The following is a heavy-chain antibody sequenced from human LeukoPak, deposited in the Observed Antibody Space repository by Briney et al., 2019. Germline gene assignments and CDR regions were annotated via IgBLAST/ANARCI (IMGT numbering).Heavy chain of an antibody. CDR2: ISYDGSNQ. Sequence: GGSLRLSCAASKFTFSTYATHWVRQAPGKGLEWVAVISYDGSNQYYADSVKGRFTISRDNSKNTLYLQMDSLRADDTAIYYCASNYGSGNTDYWGQGTLVTVSS. CDR3: ASNYGSGNTDY. V-gene: IGHV3-30-3*01. J-gene: IGHJ4*02. CDR1: KFTFSTYA. D-gene: IGHD3-10*01.